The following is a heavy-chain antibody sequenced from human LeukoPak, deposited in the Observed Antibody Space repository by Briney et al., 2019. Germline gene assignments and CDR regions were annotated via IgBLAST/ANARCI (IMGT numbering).Heavy chain of an antibody. CDR3: ARGHDSGYTNWFDP. CDR2: INPTDGSA. V-gene: IGHV1-46*01. D-gene: IGHD3-10*01. J-gene: IGHJ5*02. Sequence: ASVKVSCKASGYTFTSYNIHWVRQAPGQGLEWMGIINPTDGSAGFAQKFQGRVTMTRDMSTSTVYMEVRSLRSEDTAVYYCARGHDSGYTNWFDPWGQGTLVTVSS. CDR1: GYTFTSYN.